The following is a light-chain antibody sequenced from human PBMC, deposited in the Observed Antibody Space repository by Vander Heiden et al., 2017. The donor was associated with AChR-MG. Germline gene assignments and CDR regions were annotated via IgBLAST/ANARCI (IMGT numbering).Light chain of an antibody. V-gene: IGKV1-5*03. Sequence: DIQMTQSPSTLSASVGDRVTISCRASQTISTWLAWYQQKPGKAPKLLIHEASSLESGVPLRFSGSGSGTEFTLTISSLQPDDFATYYCLQYSTYPRTFGQGTKVEIK. CDR3: LQYSTYPRT. J-gene: IGKJ1*01. CDR2: EAS. CDR1: QTISTW.